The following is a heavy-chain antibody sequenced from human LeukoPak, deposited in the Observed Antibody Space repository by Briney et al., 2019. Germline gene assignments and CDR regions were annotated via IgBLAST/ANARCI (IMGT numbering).Heavy chain of an antibody. CDR2: IYSGGST. J-gene: IGHJ4*02. Sequence: GGSLRLSCAASGFTVSSSYMSWVRQAPGKGLEWVSVIYSGGSTYYTDSVKGRFSIPGDSSKNTLYLQMNNLRVEDTAVYYCANGYCGGDCYLSVQPWGDWGQGTLVTVSS. D-gene: IGHD2-21*01. CDR3: ANGYCGGDCYLSVQPWGD. V-gene: IGHV3-53*01. CDR1: GFTVSSSY.